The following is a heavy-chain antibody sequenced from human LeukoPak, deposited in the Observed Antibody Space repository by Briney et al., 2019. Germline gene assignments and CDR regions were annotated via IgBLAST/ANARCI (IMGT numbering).Heavy chain of an antibody. CDR1: GFTFSSYS. J-gene: IGHJ4*02. Sequence: GGSLRLSCAASGFTFSSYSMNWVRQAPGKGLEWVSSISSSSSYIYYADSVKGRFTIPRDNAKNSLYLQMNSLRAEDTAVYYCARTYYDILTGYYYYFDYWGQGTLVTVSS. CDR3: ARTYYDILTGYYYYFDY. V-gene: IGHV3-21*01. D-gene: IGHD3-9*01. CDR2: ISSSSSYI.